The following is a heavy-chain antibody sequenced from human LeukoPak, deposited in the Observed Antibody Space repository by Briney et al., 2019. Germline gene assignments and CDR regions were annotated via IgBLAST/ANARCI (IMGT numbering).Heavy chain of an antibody. CDR1: GGSISSYY. CDR3: SSLTTVTTIG. CDR2: IYYSGST. Sequence: SETLSLTCTVSGGSISSYYWSWIRQPPGKGLEWIGYIYYSGSTNSNPSLKSRVTISVATYKYQFSLKLSPVTAACTDRSYCSSLTTVTTIGWGRETLVTVSS. J-gene: IGHJ4*02. D-gene: IGHD4-11*01. V-gene: IGHV4-59*01.